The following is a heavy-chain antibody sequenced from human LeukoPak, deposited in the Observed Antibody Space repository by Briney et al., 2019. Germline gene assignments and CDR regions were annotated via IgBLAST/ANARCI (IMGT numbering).Heavy chain of an antibody. Sequence: GGSLRLSCEASGFTVSSTLMVWVRQAPGKGLEWVSVTYTGGNSYYAGSVQGRFIISRDISKNTLYLQMNNLRAEDSALYYCARGGRGSAAVVAPRSFDIWGQGTMVTVSS. D-gene: IGHD3-22*01. CDR1: GFTVSSTL. CDR2: TYTGGNS. J-gene: IGHJ3*02. CDR3: ARGGRGSAAVVAPRSFDI. V-gene: IGHV3-53*01.